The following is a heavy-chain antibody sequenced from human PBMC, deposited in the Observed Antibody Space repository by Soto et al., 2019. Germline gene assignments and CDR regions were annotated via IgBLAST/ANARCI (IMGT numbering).Heavy chain of an antibody. J-gene: IGHJ4*02. CDR3: ARGSGSYYPDDY. D-gene: IGHD3-10*01. CDR2: MNPNSGNT. CDR1: GYTFTSYD. Sequence: ASVKVSCKASGYTFTSYDINWVRQATGQGLEWMGWMNPNSGNTGYAQKFQGRVTITRDTSASTAYMELRSLRSDDTAVYYCARGSGSYYPDDYWGQGTLVTVSS. V-gene: IGHV1-8*01.